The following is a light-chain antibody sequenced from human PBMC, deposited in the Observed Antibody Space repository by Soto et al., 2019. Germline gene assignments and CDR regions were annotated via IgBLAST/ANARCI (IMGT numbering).Light chain of an antibody. CDR3: SSFTSKSSLI. Sequence: QSALTQPASVSGSPGQSITISCAGTMRDVGGYNLVSWYQQHPGRAPQLILYEVRNRPSGISFRFSGSKSVNTASLTISGLQAEDEADYYCSSFTSKSSLIFGGGTKVTVL. J-gene: IGLJ2*01. CDR2: EVR. CDR1: MRDVGGYNL. V-gene: IGLV2-14*01.